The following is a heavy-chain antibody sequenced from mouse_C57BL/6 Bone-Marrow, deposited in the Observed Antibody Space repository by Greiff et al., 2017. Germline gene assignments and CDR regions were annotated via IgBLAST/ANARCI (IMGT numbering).Heavy chain of an antibody. Sequence: VHLVESGAELARPGASVKLSCKASGYTFTSYGISWVKQRTGQGLEWIGEIYPRSGNTHYNEKFKGKATLTADKSSSTAYMELRSLTSEDSAVYFCANLLRAMDYWGEGASVTVSS. V-gene: IGHV1-81*01. CDR1: GYTFTSYG. CDR2: IYPRSGNT. D-gene: IGHD2-1*01. J-gene: IGHJ4*01. CDR3: ANLLRAMDY.